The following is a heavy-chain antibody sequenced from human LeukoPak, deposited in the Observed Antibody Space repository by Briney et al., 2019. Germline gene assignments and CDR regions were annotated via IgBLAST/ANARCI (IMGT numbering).Heavy chain of an antibody. Sequence: SVKVSCKASGGTFSSYAISWVRQAPGQGLEWMGRIIPIFGIANYAQKFQGRVTITADKSTGTAYMELSSLRSEDTAVYYCAREGGVTMVRGVIHRNWFDPWGQGTLVTVSS. V-gene: IGHV1-69*04. CDR3: AREGGVTMVRGVIHRNWFDP. CDR2: IIPIFGIA. D-gene: IGHD3-10*01. CDR1: GGTFSSYA. J-gene: IGHJ5*02.